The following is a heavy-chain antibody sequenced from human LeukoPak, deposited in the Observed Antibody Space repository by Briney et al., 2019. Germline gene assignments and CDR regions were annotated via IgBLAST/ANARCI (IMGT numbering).Heavy chain of an antibody. CDR1: GYTFTGYY. CDR2: MNPNNGGT. Sequence: ASVKVSCKTSGYTFTGYYVHWVRQAPGQGLEWIGWMNPNNGGTNYAKQFYGRVTMTSDTSISTAYMELSSLRSDDTAVYYCARGYCSGGDCYENDYWGQGTLVTVSS. D-gene: IGHD2-15*01. CDR3: ARGYCSGGDCYENDY. J-gene: IGHJ4*02. V-gene: IGHV1-2*02.